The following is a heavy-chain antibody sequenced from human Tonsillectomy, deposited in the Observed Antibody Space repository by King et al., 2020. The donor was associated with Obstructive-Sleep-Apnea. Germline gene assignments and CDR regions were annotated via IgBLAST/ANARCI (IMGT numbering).Heavy chain of an antibody. J-gene: IGHJ5*02. V-gene: IGHV3-21*01. CDR1: GFTFSYYD. CDR2: ITTISHYI. D-gene: IGHD3-10*01. CDR3: TSALGSRALRDNWFDL. Sequence: VQLVESGGGLVKPGGSLRLSCAASGFTFSYYDMNWVRRAPGKGLEWVSSITTISHYIYYADSVKGRFTISRDNANNLVYLQMSSLRAEDTAMYYCTSALGSRALRDNWFDLWGQGTLVTVSS.